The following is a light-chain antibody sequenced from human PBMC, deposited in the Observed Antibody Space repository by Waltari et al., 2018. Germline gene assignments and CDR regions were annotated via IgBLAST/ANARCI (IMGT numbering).Light chain of an antibody. CDR1: SLRSYY. CDR3: SCRDNSGFRHV. J-gene: IGLJ1*01. CDR2: GQN. V-gene: IGLV3-19*01. Sequence: SSDLTQDPAVSVALGQTVRSKYQGDSLRSYYATWYQQKPGQAPFLVIFGQNKRPSGIPDRFSGSSSRNTASLTITGAQAEDEADYYCSCRDNSGFRHVFGTGTKVTV.